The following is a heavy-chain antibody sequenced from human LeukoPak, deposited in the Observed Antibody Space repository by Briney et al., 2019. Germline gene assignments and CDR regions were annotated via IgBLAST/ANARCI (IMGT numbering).Heavy chain of an antibody. V-gene: IGHV4-4*07. CDR1: GGSISNYY. D-gene: IGHD1-20*01. CDR3: ARELITKADAFDI. Sequence: SETLSLTCNVSGGSISNYYWNWIRQPAGKGLEWIGRFYARGNANYNPSLKSRVTMSVDTSKNQLSLKLTSVTAANTAVYYCARELITKADAFDIWGQGTMVTVSS. J-gene: IGHJ3*02. CDR2: FYARGNA.